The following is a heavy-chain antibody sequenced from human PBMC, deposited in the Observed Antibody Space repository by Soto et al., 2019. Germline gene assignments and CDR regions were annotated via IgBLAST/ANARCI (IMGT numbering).Heavy chain of an antibody. D-gene: IGHD3-9*01. CDR2: ISWNSGCI. Sequence: EVQLVESGGGLVQPGRSLRLSCAASGFTFDDYAMHWVRQAPGKGLEWVSGISWNSGCIGYADSVKSIFTNSRNNAKNSLYLQMNSMSAEDTAFYYCAKNRGLVFSFYFAYWGHATLVTVSS. CDR3: AKNRGLVFSFYFAY. V-gene: IGHV3-9*01. J-gene: IGHJ4*01. CDR1: GFTFDDYA.